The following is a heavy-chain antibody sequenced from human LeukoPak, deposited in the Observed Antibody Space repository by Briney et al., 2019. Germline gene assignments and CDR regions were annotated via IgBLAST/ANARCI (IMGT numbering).Heavy chain of an antibody. CDR2: IIPILGIA. CDR3: AREGSYPPYYFDY. J-gene: IGHJ4*02. D-gene: IGHD1-26*01. V-gene: IGHV1-69*04. Sequence: ASVKVSCKASGGTFSSYAISWVRQAPGQGLEWMGRIIPILGIANYAQKFQGRVTITADKSTSTAYMELSSLRSEDTAVYYCAREGSYPPYYFDYWGQGTLVTVSS. CDR1: GGTFSSYA.